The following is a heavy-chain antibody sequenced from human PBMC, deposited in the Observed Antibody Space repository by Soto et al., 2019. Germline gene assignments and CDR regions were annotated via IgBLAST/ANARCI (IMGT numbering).Heavy chain of an antibody. V-gene: IGHV4-59*08. CDR3: ARLVHSGYDSNYYFDY. D-gene: IGHD5-12*01. Sequence: QVQLQESGPGLVKPSETLSLTCTVSGGSISSYYWSWIRQPPGKGLEWIGYIYYSGSTNYNPSLKSRVTISVDTSKNQFSLKLSSVTAADTAVYYRARLVHSGYDSNYYFDYWGQGTLVTVSS. CDR1: GGSISSYY. J-gene: IGHJ4*02. CDR2: IYYSGST.